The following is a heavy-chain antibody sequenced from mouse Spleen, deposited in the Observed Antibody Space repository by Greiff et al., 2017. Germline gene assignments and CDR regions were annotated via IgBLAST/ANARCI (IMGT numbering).Heavy chain of an antibody. D-gene: IGHD1-1*01. CDR3: ARQSSTVVARFDV. CDR1: GFTFSSYA. V-gene: IGHV5-9-3*01. CDR2: ISSGGSYT. J-gene: IGHJ1*01. Sequence: EVKLQESGGGLVKPGGSLKLSCAASGFTFSSYAMSWVRQTPEKRLEWVATISSGGSYTYYPDSVKGRFTISRDNAKNTLYLQMSSLRSEDTAMYYCARQSSTVVARFDVWGAGTTVTVSS.